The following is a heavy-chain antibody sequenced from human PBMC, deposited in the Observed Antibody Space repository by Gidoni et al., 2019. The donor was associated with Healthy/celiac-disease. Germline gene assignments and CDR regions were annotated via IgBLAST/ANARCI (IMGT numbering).Heavy chain of an antibody. CDR2: ISGSGGST. CDR1: GFTFSSYA. V-gene: IGHV3-23*01. J-gene: IGHJ6*03. CDR3: AKDIETTESYYMDV. Sequence: EVQLLESGGGLVQPGGSLRLSCAASGFTFSSYAMSWVRQAPGKGLEWVSAISGSGGSTYYADSVKCRFTISRDNAKNTLYLQMNSLRAEDTAVYYCAKDIETTESYYMDVWGKGTTVTVSS. D-gene: IGHD1-1*01.